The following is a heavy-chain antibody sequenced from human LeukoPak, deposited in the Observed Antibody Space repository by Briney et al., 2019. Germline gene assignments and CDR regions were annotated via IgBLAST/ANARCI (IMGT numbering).Heavy chain of an antibody. J-gene: IGHJ4*02. D-gene: IGHD3-10*01. Sequence: ASVKVSCKASGYTFTSYAMHWVRQAPGQRLEWMGWINAGNGNTKYSQKFQGRVTITRDTSASTAYMELSSLRSEDTAVYYCAGDPFGYYGSGSYLDYWGQGTLVTVSS. CDR2: INAGNGNT. V-gene: IGHV1-3*01. CDR1: GYTFTSYA. CDR3: AGDPFGYYGSGSYLDY.